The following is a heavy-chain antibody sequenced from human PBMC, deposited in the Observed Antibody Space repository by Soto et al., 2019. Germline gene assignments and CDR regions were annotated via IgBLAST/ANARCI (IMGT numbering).Heavy chain of an antibody. J-gene: IGHJ6*02. CDR2: IYSGGTT. CDR3: TTLSITIFGMVLMDV. CDR1: GFAVSSHY. D-gene: IGHD3-3*01. V-gene: IGHV3-66*04. Sequence: PGGSLRLSCAASGFAVSSHYFYWVRRAPGKGLEWVSVIYSGGTTYYAASVGGRFTISRDTSKNTVYLQMNSLRAEDTAMYFCTTLSITIFGMVLMDVWGQGTTVTVSS.